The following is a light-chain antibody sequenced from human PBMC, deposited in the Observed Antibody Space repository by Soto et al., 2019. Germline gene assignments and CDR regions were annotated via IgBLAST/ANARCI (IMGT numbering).Light chain of an antibody. V-gene: IGLV2-8*01. CDR2: EVS. CDR3: SSYAGSNIL. CDR1: SSDVGGYNY. J-gene: IGLJ2*01. Sequence: QSVLTQPPSASGSPGQSVTISCTGTSSDVGGYNYVSWYQQHPGKAPKLMIYEVSKRPSGVPDRFSGSKSGNTASLTVSGLQAEDEADYYCSSYAGSNILFGGGTKVTVL.